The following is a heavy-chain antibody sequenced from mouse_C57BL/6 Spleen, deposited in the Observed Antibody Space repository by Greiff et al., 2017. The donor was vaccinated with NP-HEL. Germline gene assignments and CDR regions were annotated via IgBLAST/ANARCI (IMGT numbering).Heavy chain of an antibody. V-gene: IGHV1-69*01. Sequence: VQLQQPGAELVMPGASVKLSCKASGYTFTSYWMHWVKQRPGQGLEWIGEIDPSDSYTNYNQKFKGKSTLTVDKSSSTAYMQLSSLTSEDSAVYYCARGGFTDYWGQGTSVTVSS. CDR1: GYTFTSYW. CDR3: ARGGFTDY. J-gene: IGHJ4*01. CDR2: IDPSDSYT.